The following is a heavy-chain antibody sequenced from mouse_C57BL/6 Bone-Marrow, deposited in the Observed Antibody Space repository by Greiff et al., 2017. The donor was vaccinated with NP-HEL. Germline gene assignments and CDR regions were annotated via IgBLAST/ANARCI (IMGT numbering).Heavy chain of an antibody. Sequence: QVQLQQSGPELVKPGASVKISCKASGYAFSSSWMNWVKQRPGKGLEWIGRIYPGDGDTNYNGKCKGKATLTADKSSSTAYMQLSSLTSEDSAVYFCARGWFLFAYWGQGTLVTVSA. CDR2: IYPGDGDT. V-gene: IGHV1-82*01. D-gene: IGHD2-3*01. CDR3: ARGWFLFAY. J-gene: IGHJ3*01. CDR1: GYAFSSSW.